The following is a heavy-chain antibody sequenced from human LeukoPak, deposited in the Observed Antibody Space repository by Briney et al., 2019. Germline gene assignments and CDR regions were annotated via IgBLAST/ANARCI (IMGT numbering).Heavy chain of an antibody. D-gene: IGHD3-10*01. J-gene: IGHJ3*02. CDR1: GGSISSYY. CDR3: ASGRLWFGEYPNVDAFDT. Sequence: SETLSLTCTVSGGSISSYYWSWIRQPPGKGLEWIGYIYYSGSTNYNPSLKSRVTISVDKSKNQFSLKLSSVTAADTAVYYCASGRLWFGEYPNVDAFDTWGQGTMVTVSS. CDR2: IYYSGST. V-gene: IGHV4-59*12.